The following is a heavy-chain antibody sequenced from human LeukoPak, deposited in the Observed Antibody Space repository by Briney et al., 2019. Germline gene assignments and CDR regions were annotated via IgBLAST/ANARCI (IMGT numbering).Heavy chain of an antibody. V-gene: IGHV3-74*01. CDR2: INSDGSST. CDR3: AREVGLYYDFWSGHFWFDP. D-gene: IGHD3-3*01. CDR1: GFTFSSYW. J-gene: IGHJ5*02. Sequence: GGSLRLSCAASGFTFSSYWMHWVRQAPGKGLVWVSRINSDGSSTSYADSVKGRFTISRDNAKNTLYLQMNCLRAEDTAVYYCAREVGLYYDFWSGHFWFDPWGQGTLVTVSS.